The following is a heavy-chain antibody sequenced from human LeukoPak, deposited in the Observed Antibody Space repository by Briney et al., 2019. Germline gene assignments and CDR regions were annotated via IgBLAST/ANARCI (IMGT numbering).Heavy chain of an antibody. J-gene: IGHJ4*02. CDR3: ARGGDYYDSWYFDY. Sequence: GGSLRLSCAASGFTFSSYSMNWVRQAPGKGLEWVSSISSSGSYIYYADSVKGRFTISRDNAKNSLYLQMNSLRAEDTAVYYCARGGDYYDSWYFDYWGQGTLVTVSS. CDR2: ISSSGSYI. D-gene: IGHD3-22*01. CDR1: GFTFSSYS. V-gene: IGHV3-21*01.